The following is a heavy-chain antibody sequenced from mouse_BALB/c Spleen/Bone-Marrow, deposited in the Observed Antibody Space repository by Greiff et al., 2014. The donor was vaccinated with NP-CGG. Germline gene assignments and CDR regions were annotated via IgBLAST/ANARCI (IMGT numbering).Heavy chain of an antibody. J-gene: IGHJ1*01. CDR3: ASYYYGRYFDV. CDR2: IDPANGNT. Sequence: LVESGAELVKPGASVELSCTASGFNIKDTYMHWVKQRPEQGLEWIGRIDPANGNTKYDPKFQGKATITADTSSNTAYLQLSSLTSEDTAVYYCASYYYGRYFDVWGAGTTVTVSS. V-gene: IGHV14-3*02. CDR1: GFNIKDTY. D-gene: IGHD1-1*01.